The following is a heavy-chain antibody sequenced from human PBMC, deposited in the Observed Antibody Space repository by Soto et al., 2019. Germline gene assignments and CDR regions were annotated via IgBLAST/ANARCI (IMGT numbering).Heavy chain of an antibody. CDR3: ARTQYCSSTSCYARIDY. CDR2: IIPIFGTA. CDR1: GGTFSSYA. D-gene: IGHD2-2*01. V-gene: IGHV1-69*01. Sequence: QVQLVQSGAEVKKPGSSVKVSCKASGGTFSSYAISWVRQAPGQGLEWMGGIIPIFGTANYAQKFQGRVTXXXXXXXXXXXXXXXXXXXXXXXXYYCARTQYCSSTSCYARIDYWGQGTLVTVSS. J-gene: IGHJ4*02.